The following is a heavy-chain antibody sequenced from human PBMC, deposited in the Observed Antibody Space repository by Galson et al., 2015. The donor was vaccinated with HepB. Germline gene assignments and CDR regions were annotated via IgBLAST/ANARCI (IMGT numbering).Heavy chain of an antibody. D-gene: IGHD2-2*01. V-gene: IGHV3-11*04. CDR3: ARDLGSCSSTSCSPGDAFDI. J-gene: IGHJ3*02. CDR2: ISSSGSTI. CDR1: GFTFSDYY. Sequence: SLRLSCAASGFTFSDYYMSWIRQAPGKGLEWVSYISSSGSTIYYADSVKGRFTISRDNAKNSLYLQMNSLRAEDTAVYYCARDLGSCSSTSCSPGDAFDIWGQGTMVTVSS.